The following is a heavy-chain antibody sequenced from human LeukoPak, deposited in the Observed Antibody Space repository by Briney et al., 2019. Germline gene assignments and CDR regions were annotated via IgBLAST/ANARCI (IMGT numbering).Heavy chain of an antibody. CDR2: IYTSGST. D-gene: IGHD6-19*01. CDR1: GGSISSGSYY. V-gene: IGHV4-61*02. J-gene: IGHJ2*01. CDR3: ARGESSSGWYYYFDL. Sequence: SQTLSLTCTVSGGSISSGSYYWSWIRQPAGKGLEWIGRIYTSGSTNYNPSLKSRVTISVDTSKNQFSLKLSSVTAADTAVYYCARGESSSGWYYYFDLWGRGTLVTVSS.